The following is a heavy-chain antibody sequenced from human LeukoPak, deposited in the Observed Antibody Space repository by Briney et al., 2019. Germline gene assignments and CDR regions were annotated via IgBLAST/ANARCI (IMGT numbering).Heavy chain of an antibody. V-gene: IGHV3-53*01. Sequence: GGSLRLSCAASGFTVINYYMSWVRQAPGKGLDWVSIIDTGVNTYYTDSVKGRFTVSRDSSKNTLYLQMNGLRAEDTAMYYCARDLDYWGQGTLVTVSS. J-gene: IGHJ4*02. CDR1: GFTVINYY. CDR3: ARDLDY. CDR2: IDTGVNT.